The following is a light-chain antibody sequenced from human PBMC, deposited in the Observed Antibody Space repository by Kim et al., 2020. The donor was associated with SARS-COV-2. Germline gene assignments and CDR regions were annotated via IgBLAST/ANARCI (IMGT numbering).Light chain of an antibody. CDR2: DVT. CDR1: SREVGNYNY. CDR3: CSYASSGTLI. Sequence: QSITISCTGTSREVGNYNYVSWYQHHTGEAPKVMISDVTKRPSGVSNRFFGSKSGNTASLTISGLQTEDEADYYCCSYASSGTLIFGGGTQLTVL. V-gene: IGLV2-14*03. J-gene: IGLJ2*01.